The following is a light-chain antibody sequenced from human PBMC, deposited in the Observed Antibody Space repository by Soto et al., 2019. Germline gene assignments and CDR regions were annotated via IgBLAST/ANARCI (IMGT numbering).Light chain of an antibody. V-gene: IGKV3-11*01. CDR2: DAS. J-gene: IGKJ4*01. CDR3: HERSNWPSRT. CDR1: QSVSSN. Sequence: ESVLTQSPRTLVVSPEEVDTRSCLASQSVSSNFLAWYQQKPGQAPRLLIYDASNRATGIPARFSGSVSGTEFTLTIRRSEPEYFAVHYCHERSNWPSRTFGCGTKVDIK.